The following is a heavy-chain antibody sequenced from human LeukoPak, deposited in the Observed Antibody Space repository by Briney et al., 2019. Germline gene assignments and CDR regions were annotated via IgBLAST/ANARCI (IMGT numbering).Heavy chain of an antibody. D-gene: IGHD3-10*01. CDR2: IYTSGST. Sequence: SETLSLTCTVSGVSISSYYWTWIRQSAGKGLEWIGRIYTSGSTYYNPSLKSRVSMSVDTSKNQFSLKLSSVTAADTAVYYCAGRMGRRFGERYYYYHYMDVWGKGTTVTISS. V-gene: IGHV4-4*07. CDR3: AGRMGRRFGERYYYYHYMDV. J-gene: IGHJ6*03. CDR1: GVSISSYY.